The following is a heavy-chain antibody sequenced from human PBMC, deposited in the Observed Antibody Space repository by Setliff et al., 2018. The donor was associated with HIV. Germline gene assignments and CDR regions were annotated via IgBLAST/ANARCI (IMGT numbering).Heavy chain of an antibody. CDR1: GYSINSGYY. CDR2: IYHSGST. V-gene: IGHV4-38-2*01. Sequence: SETLSLTCAVSGYSINSGYYWGWIRQPPGKGLEWIGTIYHSGSTYYKSSLKSRVTISVDTSKNQFSLKLSSVTAADRAVYYCATYADRESNRFDPWGQGILVTVSS. D-gene: IGHD3-10*01. J-gene: IGHJ5*02. CDR3: ATYADRESNRFDP.